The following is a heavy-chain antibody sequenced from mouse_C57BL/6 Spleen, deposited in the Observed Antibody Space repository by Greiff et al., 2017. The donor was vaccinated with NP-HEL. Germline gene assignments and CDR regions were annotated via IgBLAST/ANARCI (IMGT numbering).Heavy chain of an antibody. CDR2: INPGSGGT. V-gene: IGHV1-54*01. D-gene: IGHD3-3*01. J-gene: IGHJ2*01. CDR3: ARKRGQQGYFDY. Sequence: QVQLQQSGAELVRPGTSVKVSCKASGYAFTNYLIEWVKQRPGQGLEWIGVINPGSGGTNYNEKFKGKATLTADKSSSTAYMQLSSLTSEDSAVYFCARKRGQQGYFDYWGQGTTLTVSS. CDR1: GYAFTNYL.